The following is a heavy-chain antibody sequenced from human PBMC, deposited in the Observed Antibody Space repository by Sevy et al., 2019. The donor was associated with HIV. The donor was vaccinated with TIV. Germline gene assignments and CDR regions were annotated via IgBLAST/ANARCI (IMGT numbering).Heavy chain of an antibody. D-gene: IGHD3-22*01. CDR2: ISYDGSNK. CDR3: ARPAISGGYLYYFDY. Sequence: GGSLRLSCAASGFTFSSYVMHWVRQAPGKGLEWVAVISYDGSNKYYADSVKGRFTISRDNSKNTLYLQMNSLRAEDTAVYYCARPAISGGYLYYFDYWGQGTLVTVSS. V-gene: IGHV3-30*04. CDR1: GFTFSSYV. J-gene: IGHJ4*02.